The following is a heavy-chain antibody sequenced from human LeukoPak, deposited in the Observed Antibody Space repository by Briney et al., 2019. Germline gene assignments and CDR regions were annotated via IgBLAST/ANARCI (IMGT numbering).Heavy chain of an antibody. D-gene: IGHD3-10*01. CDR2: IYYSGST. V-gene: IGHV4-39*07. CDR1: GGSLSSSSYY. J-gene: IGHJ4*02. CDR3: ARTMLWFGESSIDY. Sequence: SETLSLTCTVSGGSLSSSSYYWGWIRQPPGKGLEWIGSIYYSGSTYYNPSLKSRVTISVDTSKNQFSLKLSSVTAADTAVYYCARTMLWFGESSIDYWGQGTLVTVSS.